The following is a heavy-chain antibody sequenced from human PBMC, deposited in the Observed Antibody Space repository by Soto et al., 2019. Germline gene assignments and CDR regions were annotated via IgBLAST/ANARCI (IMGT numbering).Heavy chain of an antibody. J-gene: IGHJ6*02. Sequence: SVKVSCKASGGTFSSYAISWVRQAPGQGLEWMGGIIPIFGTANYAQKFQGRVTITADESTSTAYMELSSLRSEDTAVYYCARFTVRGYSGYEAYYYYGMDVWGQGTTVTVSS. CDR2: IIPIFGTA. CDR1: GGTFSSYA. D-gene: IGHD5-12*01. CDR3: ARFTVRGYSGYEAYYYYGMDV. V-gene: IGHV1-69*13.